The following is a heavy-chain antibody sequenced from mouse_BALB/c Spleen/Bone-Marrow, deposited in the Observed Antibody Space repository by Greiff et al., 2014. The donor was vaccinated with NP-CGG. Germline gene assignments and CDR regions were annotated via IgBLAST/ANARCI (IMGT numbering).Heavy chain of an antibody. Sequence: VQLQQSGAELVKPGPPVKLSCKASGYTFTSYWMTWVKQRLGRGLEWIGRIDPSDSETHYNQEFKDKATLTVDKSSSTAYIQLSSLTSEDSAVYYCARALGDGYYYAMDYWGQGTSVTVSS. CDR2: IDPSDSET. CDR1: GYTFTSYW. J-gene: IGHJ4*01. V-gene: IGHV1-69*02. D-gene: IGHD2-3*01. CDR3: ARALGDGYYYAMDY.